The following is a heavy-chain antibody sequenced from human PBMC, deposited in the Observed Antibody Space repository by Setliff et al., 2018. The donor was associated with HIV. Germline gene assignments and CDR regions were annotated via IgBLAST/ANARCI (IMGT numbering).Heavy chain of an antibody. CDR1: GFSFSSYS. V-gene: IGHV3-74*01. CDR3: AKAIDRTGLHFDY. Sequence: GSLRLSCAASGFSFSSYSMHWVRRAPGKGLVWVSRVNRDGSSTTYADSVKDRFTISRDNAKNTLYLQMNSLRAEDTGVYYCAKAIDRTGLHFDYWGQGTLVTVSS. CDR2: VNRDGSST. J-gene: IGHJ4*02. D-gene: IGHD1-1*01.